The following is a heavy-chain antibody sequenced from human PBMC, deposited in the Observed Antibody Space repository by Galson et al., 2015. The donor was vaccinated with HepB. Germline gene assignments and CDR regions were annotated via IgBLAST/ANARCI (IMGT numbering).Heavy chain of an antibody. V-gene: IGHV3-21*01. CDR1: GFTFRSYS. Sequence: SLRLSCAASGFTFRSYSMNWVRQAPGKGLEWVSSISSSSNYIYYADSVKGRFTISRDNTKNSLYLQMNSLRAEDTAVYYCARVGAILDYYGMDVWGQGTTVTVSS. CDR3: ARVGAILDYYGMDV. D-gene: IGHD3-3*01. J-gene: IGHJ6*02. CDR2: ISSSSNYI.